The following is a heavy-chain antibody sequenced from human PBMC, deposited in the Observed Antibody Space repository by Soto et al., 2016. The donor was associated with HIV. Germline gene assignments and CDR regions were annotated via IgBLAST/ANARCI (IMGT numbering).Heavy chain of an antibody. D-gene: IGHD4-17*01. J-gene: IGHJ2*01. CDR3: ARGGDYGDTDWYFDL. Sequence: EVQLVQSGTEVKKPGTPVKISCTVSGYTFTAFYMHWVQQAPGKGLEWMGLVDPEDGETKYAEKFQDRVTITADTSTATAYMELSSLRSEDTAVYYCARGGDYGDTDWYFDLWGRGTLVTVSS. V-gene: IGHV1-69-2*01. CDR2: VDPEDGET. CDR1: GYTFTAFY.